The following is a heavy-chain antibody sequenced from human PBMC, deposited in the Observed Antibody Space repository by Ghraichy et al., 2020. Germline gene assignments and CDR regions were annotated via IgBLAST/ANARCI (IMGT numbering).Heavy chain of an antibody. D-gene: IGHD1-26*01. CDR3: ARGAYGSLGY. CDR2: VYSGGTT. CDR1: GFSVRNNQ. Sequence: GGSLRLSCAASGFSVRNNQMSWVRQAPGKGLEWVSVVYSGGTTNHADSVKGRFTISRDNSKNTLYLQMNSLRAEDTAVFYCARGAYGSLGYWGQGTLVTVAS. V-gene: IGHV3-66*02. J-gene: IGHJ4*02.